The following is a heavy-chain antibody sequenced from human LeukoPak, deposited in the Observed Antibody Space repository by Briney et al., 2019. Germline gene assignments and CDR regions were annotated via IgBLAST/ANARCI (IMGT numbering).Heavy chain of an antibody. V-gene: IGHV3-64*01. CDR3: ASGSGSLPDY. J-gene: IGHJ4*02. CDR1: GFTFSCYA. Sequence: VGSLRLSCAASGFTFSCYAMPWVRQATGKGLEYVSAISSNGGSTYYANSVKGRFTISRDNSKNTLYFQMGSLRAEDMAVYYCASGSGSLPDYWGQGTLVTVSS. D-gene: IGHD1-26*01. CDR2: ISSNGGST.